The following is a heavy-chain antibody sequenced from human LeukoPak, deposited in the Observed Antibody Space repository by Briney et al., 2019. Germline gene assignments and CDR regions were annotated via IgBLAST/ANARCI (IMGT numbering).Heavy chain of an antibody. V-gene: IGHV4-34*01. CDR1: GGSFSGYY. CDR3: AGGYSYGSTHYYMDV. J-gene: IGHJ6*03. D-gene: IGHD5-18*01. CDR2: INHSGST. Sequence: SETLSLTCAVYGGSFSGYYWSWIRQPPGKGLEWIGEINHSGSTNYNPSLKSRVTISVDTSKNQFSLKLSSVTAADTAVYYCAGGYSYGSTHYYMDVWGKGTTVTISS.